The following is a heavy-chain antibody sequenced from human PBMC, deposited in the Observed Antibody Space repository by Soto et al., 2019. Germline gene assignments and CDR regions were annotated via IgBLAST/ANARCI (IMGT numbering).Heavy chain of an antibody. CDR3: ARDLRSVAWTFDY. CDR2: INAGNGNT. Sequence: EASVKVSCKASGYTFTSYAMHWVRQAPGQRLEWMGWINAGNGNTKYSQKFQGRVTITRDTSASTAYMELSSLRSEDTAVYYCARDLRSVAWTFDYWGQGTLVTVSS. CDR1: GYTFTSYA. J-gene: IGHJ4*02. V-gene: IGHV1-3*01. D-gene: IGHD5-12*01.